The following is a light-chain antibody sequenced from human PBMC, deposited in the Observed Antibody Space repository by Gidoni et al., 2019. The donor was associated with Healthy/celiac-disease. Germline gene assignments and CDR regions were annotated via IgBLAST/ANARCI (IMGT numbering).Light chain of an antibody. J-gene: IGKJ1*01. CDR3: QQYNSYWT. Sequence: DIQITQSPSTLSASVGDRVTITCRASQSISSWLAWYQQKPGKAPKLLIYKASSLESGVPSRFSGSGSGKEFTITISSLQPDDFATYYCQQYNSYWTFGQGTKVEIK. CDR2: KAS. CDR1: QSISSW. V-gene: IGKV1-5*03.